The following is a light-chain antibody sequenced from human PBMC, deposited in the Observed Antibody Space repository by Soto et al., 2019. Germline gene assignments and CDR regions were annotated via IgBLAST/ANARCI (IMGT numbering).Light chain of an antibody. V-gene: IGKV3-20*01. J-gene: IGKJ1*01. CDR1: QSVSNNY. CDR3: QQYGSLPKT. CDR2: GAF. Sequence: EIVLTQSPGTLSLSPGERATLSCRASQSVSNNYLAWYQQKSGQAPRLLIYGAFSRANGIPVRFSGSASGTDFTLIISRLEPEDVAVYYCQQYGSLPKTFGQGTTGDIK.